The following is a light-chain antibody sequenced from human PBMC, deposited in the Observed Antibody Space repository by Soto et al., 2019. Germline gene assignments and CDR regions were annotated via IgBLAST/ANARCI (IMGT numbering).Light chain of an antibody. V-gene: IGKV1-5*01. CDR1: QSISRR. Sequence: DIQMIQSPSALSASVGDRVTITCLAGQSISRRLAWYQQKPGKAPKLLIYDASSLESGVPAGFSGSGSGTQFTLTISSLQPDDFATYYCQQYNSYPWTFGQGTRVEIK. J-gene: IGKJ1*01. CDR2: DAS. CDR3: QQYNSYPWT.